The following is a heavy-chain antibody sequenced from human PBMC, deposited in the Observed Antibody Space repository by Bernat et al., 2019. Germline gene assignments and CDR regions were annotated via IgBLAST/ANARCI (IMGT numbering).Heavy chain of an antibody. J-gene: IGHJ2*01. CDR3: ARHLRYCSSTSCYREWYFDL. V-gene: IGHV4-59*08. D-gene: IGHD2-2*02. CDR2: IYYSGST. CDR1: GGSISSYY. Sequence: QVQLQESGPGLVKPSETLSLTCTVSGGSISSYYWSWIRQPPGKGLEWIGYIYYSGSTNYNPSLKSRVTISVDTSKNQFSLKLSSVTAADTAVYYCARHLRYCSSTSCYREWYFDLCGRGTLVTVSS.